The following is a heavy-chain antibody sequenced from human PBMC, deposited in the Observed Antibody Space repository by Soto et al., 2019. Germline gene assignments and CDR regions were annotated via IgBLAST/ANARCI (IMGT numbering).Heavy chain of an antibody. V-gene: IGHV4-31*03. CDR1: GGSITRVGYY. J-gene: IGHJ5*02. Sequence: QVQLQESGPGQVKHSETLCLTCTVSGGSITRVGYYWSWIRQHPGKGLEWIGYVYNSGTTYYNPSLKSRVTISVDTSKNQFSLKLTSVTAADTTVYYCARDPAPWGQGTLVTVSS. CDR3: ARDPAP. CDR2: VYNSGTT.